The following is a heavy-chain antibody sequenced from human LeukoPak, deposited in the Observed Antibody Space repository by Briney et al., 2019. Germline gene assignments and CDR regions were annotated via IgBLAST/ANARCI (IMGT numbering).Heavy chain of an antibody. D-gene: IGHD3-22*01. CDR3: ARESESSGGYDY. V-gene: IGHV3-43*02. CDR1: GFMFHDYA. CDR2: ICGDGGST. J-gene: IGHJ4*02. Sequence: PGGSLGLSCAAPGFMFHDYAIHWVRQAPGKGLEWVSLICGDGGSTFYADSVKGRFTISRDNSKNSLYLQMNSLRSDDTALYYCARESESSGGYDYWGQGTLVTVSS.